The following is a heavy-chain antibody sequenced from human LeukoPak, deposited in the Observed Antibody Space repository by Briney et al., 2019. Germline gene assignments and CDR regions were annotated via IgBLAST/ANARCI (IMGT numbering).Heavy chain of an antibody. CDR3: ARDGEADPYYYYGMDV. CDR2: IYYSGST. J-gene: IGHJ6*02. CDR1: GGSISSYY. D-gene: IGHD3-3*01. V-gene: IGHV4-59*01. Sequence: PSETLSLACTVSGGSISSYYWSWIRQPPGKGLEWIGYIYYSGSTSYNTSLKSRVTISVDTSKNQFSLKLSSVTAADTAVYYCARDGEADPYYYYGMDVWGQGTTVTVSS.